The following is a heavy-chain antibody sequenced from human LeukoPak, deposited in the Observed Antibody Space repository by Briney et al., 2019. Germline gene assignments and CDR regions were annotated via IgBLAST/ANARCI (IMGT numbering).Heavy chain of an antibody. CDR2: INPNSGGT. CDR3: ARDGIVVDLYYYYYYGMDV. J-gene: IGHJ6*02. D-gene: IGHD2-15*01. V-gene: IGHV1-2*02. Sequence: ASVKVSCKASGYTFTGYYMHWVRQAPGQGLEWMGWINPNSGGTNYAQKFQGRVTMTRDTSISTAYMELSRLRSDDTAVYYYARDGIVVDLYYYYYYGMDVWGQGTTVTVSS. CDR1: GYTFTGYY.